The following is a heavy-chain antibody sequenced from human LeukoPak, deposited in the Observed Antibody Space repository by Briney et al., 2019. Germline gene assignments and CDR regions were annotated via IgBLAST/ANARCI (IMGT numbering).Heavy chain of an antibody. D-gene: IGHD3-22*01. V-gene: IGHV5-51*01. J-gene: IGHJ1*01. Sequence: GESLKISCKGSGYSFTSYWIGWVRQMPGKGLEWMGIIYPGDSDTRYSPSFQGQVTISADKSISTAYLQWSSLKASDTAMYYCARGSRYYYDSSGYYGSAEYFQHWGQGTLVTVSS. CDR3: ARGSRYYYDSSGYYGSAEYFQH. CDR2: IYPGDSDT. CDR1: GYSFTSYW.